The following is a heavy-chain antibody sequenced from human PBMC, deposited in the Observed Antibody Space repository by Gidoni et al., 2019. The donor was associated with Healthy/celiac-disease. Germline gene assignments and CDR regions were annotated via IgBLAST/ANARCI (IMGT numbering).Heavy chain of an antibody. V-gene: IGHV3-9*01. CDR2: SSWNSGSI. CDR3: AKDKESGSYYLDY. CDR1: GFTFDDYA. J-gene: IGHJ4*02. Sequence: EVQLVESGGGLVQPGRSLRLSCAASGFTFDDYAMHWVRQAPGKGLEWVSGSSWNSGSIGYADSVKGRFTISRDNAKNSLYLQMNSLRAEDTALYYCAKDKESGSYYLDYWGQGTLVTVSS. D-gene: IGHD1-26*01.